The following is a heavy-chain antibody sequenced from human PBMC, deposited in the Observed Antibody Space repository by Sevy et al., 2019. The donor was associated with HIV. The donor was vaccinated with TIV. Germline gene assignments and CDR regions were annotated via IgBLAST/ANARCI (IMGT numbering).Heavy chain of an antibody. D-gene: IGHD2-15*01. J-gene: IGHJ5*02. CDR3: ARRGDNNWFDP. V-gene: IGHV4-39*01. CDR2: ISYTGST. Sequence: SETLSLTCTVSGVSISGGAYYWGWIRQPPGKGLEWIGNISYTGSTYYNPSLKSRVTISVDTSKNQLSLTLTSVTAAATAVYYCARRGDNNWFDPWGQRTLVTVSS. CDR1: GVSISGGAYY.